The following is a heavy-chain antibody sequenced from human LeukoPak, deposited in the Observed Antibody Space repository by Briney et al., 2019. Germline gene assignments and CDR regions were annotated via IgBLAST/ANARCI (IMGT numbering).Heavy chain of an antibody. Sequence: PGGSLRLSCAASGFTFSSYWMSWVRQAPGKGLEWVANIKQDGSEKYYVDSVKGRFTIPRDNAKNSLSLQMNSLRAEDTAVYYCARDRGTGWYIRYLDFWGQGTLVTVSS. CDR2: IKQDGSEK. D-gene: IGHD6-19*01. CDR1: GFTFSSYW. CDR3: ARDRGTGWYIRYLDF. J-gene: IGHJ4*02. V-gene: IGHV3-7*03.